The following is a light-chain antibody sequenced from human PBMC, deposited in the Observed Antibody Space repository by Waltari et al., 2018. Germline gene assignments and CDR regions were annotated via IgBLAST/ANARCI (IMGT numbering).Light chain of an antibody. Sequence: IVLTQTPATLSVSPGERATLFCSASHSIRNNLAWYQQKPGQAPRLLIYGASTRATGIPARFSGSGSGTEFTLTISSLQSEDFAVYYCQQFNTWWTFGQGTKVEFK. CDR1: HSIRNN. CDR3: QQFNTWWT. CDR2: GAS. J-gene: IGKJ1*01. V-gene: IGKV3-15*01.